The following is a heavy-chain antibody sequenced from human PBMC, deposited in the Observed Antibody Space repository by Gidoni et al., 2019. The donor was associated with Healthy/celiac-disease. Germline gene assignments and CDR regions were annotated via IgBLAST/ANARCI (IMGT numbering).Heavy chain of an antibody. CDR1: GGSISSSSYY. CDR3: ARQSGGTYYFDY. Sequence: QLQLQESGPGLVKPSETLSLTCTVSGGSISSSSYYWGWIRQPPGKGLEWIGSIYYSRSTYYNPSLKSRVTISVDTSKNQFSLKLSSVTAADTAVYYCARQSGGTYYFDYWGQGTLVTVSS. J-gene: IGHJ4*02. V-gene: IGHV4-39*01. CDR2: IYYSRST. D-gene: IGHD1-7*01.